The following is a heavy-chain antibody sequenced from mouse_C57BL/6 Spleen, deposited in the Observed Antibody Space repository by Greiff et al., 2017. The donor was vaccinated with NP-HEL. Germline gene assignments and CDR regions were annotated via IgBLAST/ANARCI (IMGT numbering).Heavy chain of an antibody. D-gene: IGHD2-3*01. V-gene: IGHV1-64*01. CDR3: AILYDGYYMDY. CDR2: IHPNSGST. J-gene: IGHJ4*01. Sequence: QVQLQQPGAELVKPGASVKLSCKASGYTFTSYWMHWVKQRPGQGLEWIGMIHPNSGSTNYNEKFKSKATLTVDKSSSTAYMQLSSLTSEDSAVYYCAILYDGYYMDYWGQGTSVTVSS. CDR1: GYTFTSYW.